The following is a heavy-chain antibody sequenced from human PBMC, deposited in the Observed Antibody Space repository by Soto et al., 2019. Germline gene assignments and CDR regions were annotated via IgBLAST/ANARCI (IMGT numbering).Heavy chain of an antibody. CDR3: ARRSADAFDI. V-gene: IGHV5-51*01. J-gene: IGHJ3*02. CDR2: IYPADSDT. CDR1: GYSFTSSW. Sequence: GESLKISCQGSGYSFTSSWFAWVRQMPGKGLEWMGIIYPADSDTRYSPSFQGQVTISADKSISTAYLQWTSLKASDTAMYYCARRSADAFDIWGQGTMVTVSS.